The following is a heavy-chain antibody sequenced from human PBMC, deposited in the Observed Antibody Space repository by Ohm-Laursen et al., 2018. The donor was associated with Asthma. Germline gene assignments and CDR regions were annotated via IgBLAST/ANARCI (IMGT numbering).Heavy chain of an antibody. D-gene: IGHD5-24*01. V-gene: IGHV3-33*05. CDR2: ISYDGSNK. Sequence: SLRLSCAASGFTFSSYGMHWIRQAPGKGLEWVALISYDGSNKYYVDSVKGRFTISRDNSRNTLYLQMNSLRAEDTAVYYCARKLSHFDYWGQGTLVTVSS. J-gene: IGHJ4*02. CDR1: GFTFSSYG. CDR3: ARKLSHFDY.